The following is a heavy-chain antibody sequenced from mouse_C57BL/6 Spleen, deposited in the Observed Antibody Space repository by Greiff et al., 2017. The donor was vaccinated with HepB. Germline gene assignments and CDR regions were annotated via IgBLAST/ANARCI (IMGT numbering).Heavy chain of an antibody. CDR2: INPNNGGT. J-gene: IGHJ4*01. CDR1: GYTFTDYN. CDR3: ARTQRYYAMDY. V-gene: IGHV1-18*01. Sequence: EVKLMESGPELVKPGASVKIPCKASGYTFTDYNMDWVKQSHGKSLEWIGDINPNNGGTIYNQKFKGQATLTVDKSSSTAYMELRSLTSEDTAVYYCARTQRYYAMDYWGQGTSVTVSS.